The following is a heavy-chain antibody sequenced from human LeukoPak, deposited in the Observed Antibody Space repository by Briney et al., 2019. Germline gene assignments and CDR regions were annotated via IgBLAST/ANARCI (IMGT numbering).Heavy chain of an antibody. D-gene: IGHD3-9*01. Sequence: TGGSLRLSCAVSGFIFDDFAMHWVRQVPGKGLEWVSGISWNGDYIRYADSVKSRFTISRDNAKNSLNLQMTSMRREDTALYFCVRDFDGDFDAFDVWGQGTKVTDSS. V-gene: IGHV3-9*01. CDR1: GFIFDDFA. J-gene: IGHJ3*01. CDR3: VRDFDGDFDAFDV. CDR2: ISWNGDYI.